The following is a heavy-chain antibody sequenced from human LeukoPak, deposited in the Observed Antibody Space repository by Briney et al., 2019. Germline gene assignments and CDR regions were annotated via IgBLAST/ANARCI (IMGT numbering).Heavy chain of an antibody. J-gene: IGHJ4*02. CDR3: ARVRYDSSGYWTPNFDY. CDR1: GFTFGDYA. CDR2: IKQDGSEK. Sequence: GGSLRLSCTASGFTFGDYAMSWVRQAPGKGLEWVANIKQDGSEKYYVDSVKGRFTVSRDNAKNSLYLQMNSLRAEDTAVYYCARVRYDSSGYWTPNFDYWGQGTLVTVSS. D-gene: IGHD3-22*01. V-gene: IGHV3-7*01.